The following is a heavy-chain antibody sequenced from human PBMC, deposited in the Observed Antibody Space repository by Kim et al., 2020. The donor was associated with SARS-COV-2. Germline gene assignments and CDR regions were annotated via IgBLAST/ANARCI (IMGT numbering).Heavy chain of an antibody. J-gene: IGHJ4*02. CDR2: IYYSGST. CDR3: ARVDGDWGLDY. CDR1: GGSISSGGYY. V-gene: IGHV4-31*03. Sequence: SETLSLTCTVSGGSISSGGYYWSWIRQHPGKGLEWIGYIYYSGSTYYNPSLKSRVTISVDTSKNQFSLKLSSVTATDTAVYYCARVDGDWGLDYWGQGTLVTVSS. D-gene: IGHD4-17*01.